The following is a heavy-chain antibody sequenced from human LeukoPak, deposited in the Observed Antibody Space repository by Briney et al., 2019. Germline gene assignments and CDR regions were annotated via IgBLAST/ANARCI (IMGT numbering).Heavy chain of an antibody. V-gene: IGHV4-59*08. CDR3: ARFRGYSYGVDY. Sequence: SETLSLTCTVSGGSISSYYWSWIRQPPGKGLEWIGFVYYSGSTNYNPSLKSRVTISIDTSKNQFSLRLDSVTAAGTAVYYCARFRGYSYGVDYWGQGTLVTVSS. CDR1: GGSISSYY. J-gene: IGHJ4*02. CDR2: VYYSGST. D-gene: IGHD5-18*01.